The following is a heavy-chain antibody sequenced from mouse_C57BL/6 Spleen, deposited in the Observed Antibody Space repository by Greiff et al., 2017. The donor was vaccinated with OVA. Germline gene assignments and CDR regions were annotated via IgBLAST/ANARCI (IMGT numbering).Heavy chain of an antibody. CDR3: AREGAEDYDVGY. V-gene: IGHV1-26*01. D-gene: IGHD2-4*01. CDR1: GYTFTDYY. CDR2: INPNNGGT. J-gene: IGHJ2*01. Sequence: VQLQQSGPELVKPGASVKISCKASGYTFTDYYMNWVKQSHGKSLEWIGDINPNNGGTSYNQKFKGKATLTVDKSSSTAYMELRSLTSEDSAVYYCAREGAEDYDVGYWGQGTTLTVSS.